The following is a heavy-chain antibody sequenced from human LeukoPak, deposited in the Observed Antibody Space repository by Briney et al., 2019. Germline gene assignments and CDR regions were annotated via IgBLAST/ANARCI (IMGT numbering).Heavy chain of an antibody. CDR3: ARGGATRGRFEN. Sequence: GGSLRLSCAASGFPFDLQTMSWVRQAPGKGLDWVASMSDDGSVIYYVDSVKGRFTISRDNPKDLLYLQMNSLRAEDTVVYYCARGGATRGRFENWGQGALVSVFS. CDR1: GFPFDLQT. CDR2: MSDDGSVI. J-gene: IGHJ4*02. D-gene: IGHD1-26*01. V-gene: IGHV3-7*01.